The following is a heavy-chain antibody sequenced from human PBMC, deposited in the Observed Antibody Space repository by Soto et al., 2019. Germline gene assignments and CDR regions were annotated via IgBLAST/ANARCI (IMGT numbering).Heavy chain of an antibody. D-gene: IGHD3-10*01. CDR3: AKLLGPGSYYDDDY. J-gene: IGHJ4*02. Sequence: QVQLVQSGAEVKTPGSSVKVSCRASGGTSNNYADTWVRQAPGHGLEWMGGIIAYFGTAPYAHKFRGRLTIPADDSTRTNYMERRSLTTDDTAIYYCAKLLGPGSYYDDDYWGQGTLFTVSS. CDR2: IIAYFGTA. V-gene: IGHV1-69*01. CDR1: GGTSNNYA.